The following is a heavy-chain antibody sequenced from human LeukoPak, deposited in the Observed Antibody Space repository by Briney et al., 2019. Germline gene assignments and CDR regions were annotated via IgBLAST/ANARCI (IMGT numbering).Heavy chain of an antibody. CDR3: AKPPPYYSASSPFDY. CDR2: IRFDGSSP. CDR1: GFIFSNFG. D-gene: IGHD3-22*01. Sequence: PGGSLRLSCTASGFIFSNFGMHWVRQAPGKGLEWVAFIRFDGSSPNYADSVKGRFTISRDNSNKTLHLQLNSLRPEDTAVYHCAKPPPYYSASSPFDYWGRGTLVTVSS. J-gene: IGHJ4*02. V-gene: IGHV3-30*02.